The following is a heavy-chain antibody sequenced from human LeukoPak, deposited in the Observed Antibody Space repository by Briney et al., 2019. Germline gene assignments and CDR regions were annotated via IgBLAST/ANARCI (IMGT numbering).Heavy chain of an antibody. D-gene: IGHD3-3*01. J-gene: IGHJ4*02. V-gene: IGHV3-21*04. CDR2: ISSSSSYI. CDR3: AKDSGGEVVLRFLEWLSMAGGFDY. CDR1: GFTFSSYS. Sequence: PGGSLRLSCAASGFTFSSYSMNWVRQAPGKGLEWVSSISSSSSYIYYADSVKGRFTISRDNAKNSLYLQMNSLRAEDTAVYYCAKDSGGEVVLRFLEWLSMAGGFDYWGQGTLVTVSS.